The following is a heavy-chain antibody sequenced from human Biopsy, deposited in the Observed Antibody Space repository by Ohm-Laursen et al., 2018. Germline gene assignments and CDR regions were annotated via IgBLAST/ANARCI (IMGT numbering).Heavy chain of an antibody. J-gene: IGHJ2*01. V-gene: IGHV4-59*12. CDR1: GDSISSYY. CDR3: ASAGYNPDWNFDL. Sequence: SETLSLTCTVSGDSISSYYWSWIRQPPGKGLEWIGYVYYTGSTDYNPSLQSRVTISVDTSKNHFSLRLRSVTAADTAVYYCASAGYNPDWNFDLWGRGTLVTVSS. CDR2: VYYTGST. D-gene: IGHD5-24*01.